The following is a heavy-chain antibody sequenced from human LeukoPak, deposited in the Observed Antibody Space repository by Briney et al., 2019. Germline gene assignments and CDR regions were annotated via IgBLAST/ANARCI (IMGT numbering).Heavy chain of an antibody. CDR2: ISSSGSTI. D-gene: IGHD5-24*01. J-gene: IGHJ4*02. CDR1: GFTFSDYY. Sequence: KAGGSLRLSCAASGFTFSDYYMSWIRQAPGKGLEWVSYISSSGSTIYYADSVKGRFTISRDNAKNSLYLQMNSLRAEDTAVYYCARDGARWLQLPHDYWGQGTLVTVSS. V-gene: IGHV3-11*01. CDR3: ARDGARWLQLPHDY.